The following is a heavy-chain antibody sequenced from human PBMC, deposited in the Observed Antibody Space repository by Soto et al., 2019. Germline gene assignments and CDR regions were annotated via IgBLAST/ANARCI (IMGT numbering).Heavy chain of an antibody. CDR3: ARRTVTLGGMDV. D-gene: IGHD4-17*01. Sequence: QVQLVQSGAEVKKPGSSVKVSCKASGGTFSSYAISWVRQAPGQGLEWMGGIIPIFGTANYAQKFQGRVXIXAXXSTSTAYMELSSLRSEDTAVYYCARRTVTLGGMDVWGQGTTVTVSS. CDR1: GGTFSSYA. V-gene: IGHV1-69*12. J-gene: IGHJ6*02. CDR2: IIPIFGTA.